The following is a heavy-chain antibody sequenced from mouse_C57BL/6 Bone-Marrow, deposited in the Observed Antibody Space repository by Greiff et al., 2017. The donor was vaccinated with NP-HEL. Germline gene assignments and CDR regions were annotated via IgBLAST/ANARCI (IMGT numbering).Heavy chain of an antibody. J-gene: IGHJ4*01. CDR2: IYPGSGST. CDR1: GYTFTSYW. Sequence: QVQLQQPGAELVKPGASVKMSCKASGYTFTSYWITWVKQRPGQGLEWIGDIYPGSGSTNYNEKFKSKATLTVDTSSSTAYMQLSSLTSEDSAVYYCAIDSSGYNAMDYWGQGTSVTVSS. D-gene: IGHD3-2*02. CDR3: AIDSSGYNAMDY. V-gene: IGHV1-55*01.